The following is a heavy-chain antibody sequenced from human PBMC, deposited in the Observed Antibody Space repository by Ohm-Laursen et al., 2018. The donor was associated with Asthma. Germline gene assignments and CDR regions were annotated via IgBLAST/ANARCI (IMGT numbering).Heavy chain of an antibody. CDR3: ARRDFSGGDPSAAFDI. D-gene: IGHD2-21*02. CDR1: GFIFTNYG. CDR2: IWYDGSNK. J-gene: IGHJ3*02. V-gene: IGHV3-33*01. Sequence: SLRLSCAASGFIFTNYGMHWVRQAPGKGLEWVAVIWYDGSNKYYGDSVKGRFTISRDNSKNTLCMQMNSLRAEDTAVYYCARRDFSGGDPSAAFDIWGQGTMVTVSS.